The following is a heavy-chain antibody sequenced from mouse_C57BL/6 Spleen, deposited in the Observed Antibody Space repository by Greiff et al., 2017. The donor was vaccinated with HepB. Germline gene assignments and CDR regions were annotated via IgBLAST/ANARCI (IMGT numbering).Heavy chain of an antibody. CDR1: GFTFSDYG. D-gene: IGHD2-1*01. CDR2: ISNLAYSI. J-gene: IGHJ4*01. V-gene: IGHV5-15*01. CDR3: ARSGGNQAYAMDY. Sequence: EVKLMESGGGLVQPGGSLKLSCAASGFTFSDYGMAWVRQAPRQGPEWVAFISNLAYSIYYADTVTGRFTISRENAKNTLYLEMSSLRSEDTAMYYCARSGGNQAYAMDYWGQGTSVTVSS.